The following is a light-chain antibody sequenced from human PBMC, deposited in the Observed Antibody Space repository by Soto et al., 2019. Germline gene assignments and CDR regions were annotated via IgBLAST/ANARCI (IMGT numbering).Light chain of an antibody. J-gene: IGKJ2*01. CDR3: QQYGDPPYT. Sequence: EVVLTQSRDTLSLPPGERATLSCRASQSISSYLSWYQQKPGQAPRLLIYHSSTRAAVTPYRFSGSGSGTDFALTISSLKPADFAVDECQQYGDPPYTFGQGTRVEIK. V-gene: IGKV3-11*01. CDR1: QSISSY. CDR2: HSS.